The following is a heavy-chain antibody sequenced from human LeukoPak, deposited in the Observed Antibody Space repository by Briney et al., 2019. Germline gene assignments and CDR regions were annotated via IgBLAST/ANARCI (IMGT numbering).Heavy chain of an antibody. Sequence: GGSLRLSCAASGFTFSSYAMIWVRQAPGKGLEWVSSITTSGDNTYYADSVKGRFTISRDNSKNTLCLQMNSLRAEDTAVYYCAKRGAYDNRYFDYWGQGTLVTVSS. CDR2: ITTSGDNT. CDR1: GFTFSSYA. D-gene: IGHD3-22*01. J-gene: IGHJ4*02. V-gene: IGHV3-23*01. CDR3: AKRGAYDNRYFDY.